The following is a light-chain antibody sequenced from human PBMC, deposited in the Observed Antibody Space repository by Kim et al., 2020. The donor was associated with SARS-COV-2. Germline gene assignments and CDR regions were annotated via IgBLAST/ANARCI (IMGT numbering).Light chain of an antibody. CDR3: QQYHSYPVT. CDR2: KSS. Sequence: AFVGDRVTMTCRDSKSLSSWLAWYQQKPGKAPKLLIYKSSNLQSGVPSRFGGSESGTEFTLTISSLQPDDFATYYCQQYHSYPVTFGGGTKVEIK. V-gene: IGKV1-5*03. CDR1: KSLSSW. J-gene: IGKJ4*01.